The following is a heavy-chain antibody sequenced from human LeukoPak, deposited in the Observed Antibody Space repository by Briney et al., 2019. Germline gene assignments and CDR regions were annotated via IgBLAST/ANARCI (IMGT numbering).Heavy chain of an antibody. J-gene: IGHJ6*04. Sequence: PGGSLRLSCAASGFTFDDYGMSWVRQAPGKGLEWVANIKQDGSEKYYVDSVKGRFTISRDNAKNSLYLQMNSLRAEDTAVYYCARVGLRFLEWSLIPSPVDVWGKGTTVTVSS. CDR1: GFTFDDYG. V-gene: IGHV3-7*01. CDR2: IKQDGSEK. D-gene: IGHD3-3*01. CDR3: ARVGLRFLEWSLIPSPVDV.